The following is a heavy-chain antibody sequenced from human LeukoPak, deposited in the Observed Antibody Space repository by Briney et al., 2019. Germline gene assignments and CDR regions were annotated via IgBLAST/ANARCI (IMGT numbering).Heavy chain of an antibody. V-gene: IGHV3-7*01. CDR1: GFTFSSYW. J-gene: IGHJ4*02. CDR3: ARDLSGVAGYTYGRGIDY. CDR2: IKKDGSEK. D-gene: IGHD5-18*01. Sequence: GGSLRLSCAASGFTFSSYWMSWVRQAPGKGLEWVANIKKDGSEKYYVDSVKGRFTISRDNAKTSLYLQMNSLRAEDTAVYYCARDLSGVAGYTYGRGIDYWGEGTLVTVSS.